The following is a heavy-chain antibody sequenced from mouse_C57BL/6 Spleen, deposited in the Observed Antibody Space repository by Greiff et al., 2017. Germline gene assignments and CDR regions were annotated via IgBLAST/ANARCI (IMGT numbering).Heavy chain of an antibody. CDR2: IWGDGST. Sequence: QVHVKQSGPGLVAPSQSLSITCTVSGFSLTSYGVSWVRQPPGKGLEWLGVIWGDGSTNYHSALISRLSISKDNSTSQVFVKLKSLQTSDTATYYCAKDPYEQNWGQGTLGTVSA. CDR3: AKDPYEQN. V-gene: IGHV2-3*01. CDR1: GFSLTSYG. D-gene: IGHD2-3*01. J-gene: IGHJ3*01.